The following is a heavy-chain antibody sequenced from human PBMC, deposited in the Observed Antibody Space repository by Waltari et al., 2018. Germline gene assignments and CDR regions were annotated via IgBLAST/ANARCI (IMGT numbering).Heavy chain of an antibody. Sequence: QVQLVQSGAEVKKPGASVKVSCKVSGYTLTELSMHWVRQAPGKGLEWMGGFDPEDGETIYAKKFQGRFTMTEDTATDTAYMELSSLRSEDTAVYYCATLGYGGNSPGYFDLWGRGTLVTVSS. D-gene: IGHD4-17*01. CDR1: GYTLTELS. V-gene: IGHV1-24*01. J-gene: IGHJ2*01. CDR2: FDPEDGET. CDR3: ATLGYGGNSPGYFDL.